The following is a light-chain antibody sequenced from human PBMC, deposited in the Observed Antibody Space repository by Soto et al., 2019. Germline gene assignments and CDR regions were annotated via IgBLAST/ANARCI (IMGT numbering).Light chain of an antibody. CDR1: SSDVGGYNY. CDR3: SSYISSSTVV. CDR2: DVS. J-gene: IGLJ2*01. V-gene: IGLV2-14*01. Sequence: QSALTQPASVSGSPGQSITISCTGTSSDVGGYNYVSWYQQHPGKAPKLMIYDVSNRPSEVSNRFSGSKSGNTASLTISGLQSEDEADYYCSSYISSSTVVFGGGTKLTVL.